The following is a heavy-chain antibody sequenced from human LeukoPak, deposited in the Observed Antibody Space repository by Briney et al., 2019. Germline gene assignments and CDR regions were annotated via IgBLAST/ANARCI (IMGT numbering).Heavy chain of an antibody. V-gene: IGHV1-8*03. Sequence: ASVKVSCKASGYTFTSYDINWVRQATGQGLEWMGWMNPNSGNTGYAQKFQGRVTITRNTSISTAYMELSSLRSEDTAVYYCAKTPYYYDGHARQWNGEFDYWGQGTLVTVSS. CDR1: GYTFTSYD. CDR2: MNPNSGNT. D-gene: IGHD3-22*01. CDR3: AKTPYYYDGHARQWNGEFDY. J-gene: IGHJ4*02.